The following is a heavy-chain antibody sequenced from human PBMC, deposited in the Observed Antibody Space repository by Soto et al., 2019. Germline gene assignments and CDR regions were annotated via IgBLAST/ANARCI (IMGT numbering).Heavy chain of an antibody. J-gene: IGHJ3*02. Sequence: PSETLSLTCTVSGGSISSGGYYWSWIRQHPGKGLEWIGYIYYSGSTYYNPSLKSRVTISVDTSKNQFSLKLSSVTAADTAVYYCARDRESPDDFDIWGQGTMVTVS. CDR1: GGSISSGGYY. V-gene: IGHV4-31*03. CDR3: ARDRESPDDFDI. CDR2: IYYSGST.